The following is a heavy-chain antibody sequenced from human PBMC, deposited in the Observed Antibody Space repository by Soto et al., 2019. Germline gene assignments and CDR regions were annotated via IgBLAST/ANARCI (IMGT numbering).Heavy chain of an antibody. V-gene: IGHV4-30-4*01. CDR1: GGSISSGDYY. CDR2: IYYSGST. CDR3: ARATLEPNFPPWFDP. Sequence: LCGGSISSGDYYWSWIRQPPGKGLEWIGYIYYSGSTYYNPSLKSRVTISVDTSKNQFSLKLSSVTAADTAVYYCARATLEPNFPPWFDPWGQGTLVTVSS. J-gene: IGHJ5*02. D-gene: IGHD1-1*01.